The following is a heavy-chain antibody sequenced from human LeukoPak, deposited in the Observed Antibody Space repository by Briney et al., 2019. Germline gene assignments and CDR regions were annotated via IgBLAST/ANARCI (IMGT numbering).Heavy chain of an antibody. CDR3: ARDEDYYDSSGYYGGY. J-gene: IGHJ4*02. V-gene: IGHV1-69*04. CDR2: IIPILGIA. D-gene: IGHD3-22*01. CDR1: GGTFSSYT. Sequence: SVKVSCKASGGTFSSYTISWVRQAPRQGLEWMGRIIPILGIANYAQKFQGRVTITADKSTSTAYMELSSLRSEDTAVYYCARDEDYYDSSGYYGGYWGQGTLVTVSS.